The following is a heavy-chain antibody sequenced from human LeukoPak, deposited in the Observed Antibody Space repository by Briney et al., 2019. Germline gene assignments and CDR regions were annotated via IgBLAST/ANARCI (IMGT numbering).Heavy chain of an antibody. Sequence: TSETLSLTCTVSGGSIRNYYWNWIRQPPGKELEWIGYTSDNGHTDYKPSLKSRVTISVDMSKNQFSLKLTSATAADTAMYYCARWHSHGRYFDYWGQGALVTVSS. CDR3: ARWHSHGRYFDY. D-gene: IGHD5-18*01. CDR2: TSDNGHT. V-gene: IGHV4-59*01. J-gene: IGHJ4*02. CDR1: GGSIRNYY.